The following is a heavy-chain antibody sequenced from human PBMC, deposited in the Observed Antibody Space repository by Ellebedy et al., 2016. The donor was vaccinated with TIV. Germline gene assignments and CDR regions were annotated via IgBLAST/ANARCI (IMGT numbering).Heavy chain of an antibody. V-gene: IGHV4-39*07. CDR1: GGSISSGGYY. J-gene: IGHJ4*02. CDR2: INHSGST. D-gene: IGHD6-19*01. Sequence: SETLSLXXTVSGGSISSGGYYWSWIRQPPGKGLEWIGEINHSGSTNYNPSLKSRVTISVDTSKNQFSLKLSSVTAADTAVYYCARDIVRSSGWQDWGQGTLVTVSS. CDR3: ARDIVRSSGWQD.